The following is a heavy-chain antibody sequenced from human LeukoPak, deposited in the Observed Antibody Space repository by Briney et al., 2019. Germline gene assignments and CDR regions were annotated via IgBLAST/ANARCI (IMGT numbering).Heavy chain of an antibody. Sequence: SETLSLTCTVSGGSIRSYYWSWIRQPPGKGLEWIGYIYYTGSTNYNPSLKSRVTISLDTSRNQFSLRLSSVTAADTAVYYCARVGYSYGPFDSWGQGTLVIASS. D-gene: IGHD5-18*01. CDR1: GGSIRSYY. CDR3: ARVGYSYGPFDS. V-gene: IGHV4-59*01. J-gene: IGHJ4*02. CDR2: IYYTGST.